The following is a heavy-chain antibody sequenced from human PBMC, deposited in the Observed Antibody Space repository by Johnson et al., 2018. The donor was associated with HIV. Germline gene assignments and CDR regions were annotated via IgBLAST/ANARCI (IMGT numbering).Heavy chain of an antibody. CDR2: ISGSGGTT. V-gene: IGHV3-23*04. CDR1: GLTFRSSA. Sequence: VQLVESGGGLVQPGGSLRLSCAASGLTFRSSAMRWVRQAPGKGLEWVSSISGSGGTTYYAGSVKGRFTISRDNSNKTVYLQMNSLRAEDTAVYYCAKDQSTVVVPNAFDIWGQGTMVTVSS. D-gene: IGHD3-22*01. J-gene: IGHJ3*02. CDR3: AKDQSTVVVPNAFDI.